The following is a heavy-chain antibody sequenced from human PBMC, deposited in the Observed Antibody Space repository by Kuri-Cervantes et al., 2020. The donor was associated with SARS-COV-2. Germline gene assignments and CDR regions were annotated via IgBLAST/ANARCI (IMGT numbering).Heavy chain of an antibody. D-gene: IGHD1-26*01. CDR1: GFIFSNYG. V-gene: IGHV3-33*01. CDR3: ARDFHGVGVT. CDR2: IWYVGSNK. Sequence: GGSLRLSCAASGFIFSNYGMHWVRQAPGKGLEWVAVIWYVGSNKYSVDSVKGRFTISRDNSKNTLYLQMNSLRAEDTAVYYCARDFHGVGVTWGQGTLVTVSS. J-gene: IGHJ4*02.